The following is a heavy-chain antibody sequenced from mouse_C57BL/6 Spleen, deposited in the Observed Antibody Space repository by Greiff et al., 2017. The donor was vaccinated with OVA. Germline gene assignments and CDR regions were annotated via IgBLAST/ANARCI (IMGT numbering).Heavy chain of an antibody. CDR2: ISYDGSH. Sequence: EVKLMESGPGLVKPSQSLSLTCSVTGYSITSGYYWNWIRQFPGNKLEWMGYISYDGSHTYNPSLQNRISITRDTSKNQFFLKLNAVTTEDTATYDCARERSLGAMDYWGQGTSVTVSS. V-gene: IGHV3-6*01. J-gene: IGHJ4*01. CDR3: ARERSLGAMDY. CDR1: GYSITSGYY.